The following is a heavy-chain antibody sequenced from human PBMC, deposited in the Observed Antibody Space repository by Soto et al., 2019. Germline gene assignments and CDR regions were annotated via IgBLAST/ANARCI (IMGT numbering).Heavy chain of an antibody. Sequence: PSETLSLTCTVSGGSISSYYWSWIRQPPGKGLEWIGYIYYSGSTNYNPSLKSRVTISVDTSKNQFSLKLSSVTAADTAVYYCARESFDYGSGKAYYFDYWGQGTLVTVSS. V-gene: IGHV4-59*01. CDR2: IYYSGST. CDR3: ARESFDYGSGKAYYFDY. CDR1: GGSISSYY. J-gene: IGHJ4*02. D-gene: IGHD3-10*01.